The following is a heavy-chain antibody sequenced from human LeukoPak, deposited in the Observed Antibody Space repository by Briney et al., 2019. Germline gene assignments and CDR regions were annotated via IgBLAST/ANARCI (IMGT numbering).Heavy chain of an antibody. Sequence: GASVKVSCKASGYTFIDYYINWVRQAPGPGLEWMGWISAYNGNTNYAQKFQGRVTMTEDTSTDTAYMELSSLRSEDTAVYYCATVRLAVRYTENYYYYGMDVWGQGTTVTVSS. CDR3: ATVRLAVRYTENYYYYGMDV. CDR1: GYTFIDYY. V-gene: IGHV1-18*04. J-gene: IGHJ6*02. D-gene: IGHD3-10*01. CDR2: ISAYNGNT.